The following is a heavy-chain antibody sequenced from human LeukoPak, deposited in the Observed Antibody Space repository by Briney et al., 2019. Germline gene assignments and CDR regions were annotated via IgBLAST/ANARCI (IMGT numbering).Heavy chain of an antibody. D-gene: IGHD3-3*01. Sequence: SETLSLTCTVSGGSISSYYWSWIRQPPGKGLEWIGYIYYSGSTNYNPSLKSRVTISVDTSKDQFSLKLSSVTAADTAVYYCVRGYYGFWSGYYIPHGAFDIWGQGTMVTVSS. CDR1: GGSISSYY. CDR2: IYYSGST. CDR3: VRGYYGFWSGYYIPHGAFDI. V-gene: IGHV4-59*01. J-gene: IGHJ3*02.